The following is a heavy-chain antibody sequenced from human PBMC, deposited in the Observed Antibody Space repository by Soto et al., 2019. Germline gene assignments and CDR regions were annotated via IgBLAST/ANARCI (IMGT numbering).Heavy chain of an antibody. CDR1: GFTFTSHA. Sequence: PGGSLRLSCAASGFTFTSHAMHWVRQAPGKGLEWVATISHDGINKYYADSMKGPFTISRDNSKNTLYLKMNTLRPEDTAVYYCARGADWFESWGQGTLVTVSS. CDR3: ARGADWFES. V-gene: IGHV3-30-3*01. CDR2: ISHDGINK. J-gene: IGHJ5*01.